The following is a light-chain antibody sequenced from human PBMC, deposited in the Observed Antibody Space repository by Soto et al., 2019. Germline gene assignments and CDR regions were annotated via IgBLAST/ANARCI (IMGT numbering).Light chain of an antibody. CDR3: QQYSDLTMT. J-gene: IGKJ5*01. CDR1: QSVSSTY. V-gene: IGKV3-20*01. CDR2: GSS. Sequence: TQSPAALSVSPGERATLSCRASQSVSSTYFAWCQQKPGQAPRLLIYGSSKRETGIPDRFSGSGSGTEFTLTISRLEPEDFAVYFCQQYSDLTMTFGQGTRLEIK.